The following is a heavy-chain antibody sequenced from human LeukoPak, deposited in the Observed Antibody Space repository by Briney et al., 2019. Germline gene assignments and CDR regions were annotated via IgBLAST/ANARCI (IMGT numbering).Heavy chain of an antibody. D-gene: IGHD3-22*01. CDR1: GDSVSSGSYY. J-gene: IGHJ4*02. CDR3: ALGQFSDSSYLDY. CDR2: MFYSGSA. Sequence: SETLSLTCTVSGDSVSSGSYYWSWIRQPPGKGLEWIGYMFYSGSASYNPYLKSRVTISVDTSKNQFSLKLNSVTAADTAVYYCALGQFSDSSYLDYWGQGALVTVSS. V-gene: IGHV4-61*01.